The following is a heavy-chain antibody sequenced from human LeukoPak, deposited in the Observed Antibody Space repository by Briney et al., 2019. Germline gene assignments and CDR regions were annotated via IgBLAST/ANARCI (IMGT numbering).Heavy chain of an antibody. V-gene: IGHV3-21*04. CDR2: ISSSSSYI. Sequence: NPGGSLRLSCAASGFTFSSYSMNWVRQAPGKGLEWVSSISSSSSYIYYADSVRGRFTISRDNAETSLYLQTNSLRADDTAAYYCAKDPQYSGSHYRPYYFDSWGQGTLVTVSS. J-gene: IGHJ4*02. D-gene: IGHD1-26*01. CDR1: GFTFSSYS. CDR3: AKDPQYSGSHYRPYYFDS.